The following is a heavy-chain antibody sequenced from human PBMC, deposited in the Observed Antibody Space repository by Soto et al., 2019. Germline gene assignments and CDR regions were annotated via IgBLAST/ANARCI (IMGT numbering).Heavy chain of an antibody. CDR3: AQAFGESPVS. CDR2: ISYDGITK. D-gene: IGHD3-16*01. CDR1: GFDFRSFG. Sequence: HPGGSLRLSCAASGFDFRSFGMHWVRQAPGKGLEWVGGISYDGITKHNSRLGKGRFTTYRDSSKNILYLQMDALRIEDTAVYFCAQAFGESPVSWGQGTLVTVSS. J-gene: IGHJ4*02. V-gene: IGHV3-30*18.